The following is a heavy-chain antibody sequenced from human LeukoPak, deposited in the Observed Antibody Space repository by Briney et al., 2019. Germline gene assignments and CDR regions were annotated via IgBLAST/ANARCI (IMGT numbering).Heavy chain of an antibody. CDR1: GYTFTTYG. CDR2: ISAYNGNT. CDR3: ARDLIAVRPGWFDP. Sequence: APVKVSCKASGYTFTTYGISWVRQAPGQGLEWMGWISAYNGNTNYAQQFQGRVTMTTDTSMSTAYMELRSLRSDDTAVYYCARDLIAVRPGWFDPWGQGSLVTVSS. D-gene: IGHD6-6*01. V-gene: IGHV1-18*01. J-gene: IGHJ5*02.